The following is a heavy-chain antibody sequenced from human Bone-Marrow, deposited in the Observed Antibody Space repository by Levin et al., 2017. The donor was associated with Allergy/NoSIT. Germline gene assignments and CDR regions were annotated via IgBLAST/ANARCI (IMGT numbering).Heavy chain of an antibody. Sequence: GESLKISCAASGFSLNNYHMDWLRHVPGKGLEWVSYISTRNTAIYYADSVKGRFTVSRDSAKNSIYLQMDSLRDEDTAVYYCARDNGHGYAMDIWGQGTTVTVSS. V-gene: IGHV3-48*02. D-gene: IGHD2-8*01. CDR3: ARDNGHGYAMDI. CDR2: ISTRNTAI. CDR1: GFSLNNYH. J-gene: IGHJ6*02.